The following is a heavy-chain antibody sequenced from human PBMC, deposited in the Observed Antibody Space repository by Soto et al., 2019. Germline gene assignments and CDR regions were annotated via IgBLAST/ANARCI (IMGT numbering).Heavy chain of an antibody. J-gene: IGHJ4*02. D-gene: IGHD4-4*01. CDR1: GFTFSDYY. CDR2: IISSSSYT. CDR3: ARGSYSPDY. V-gene: IGHV3-11*05. Sequence: PVGSLRLSCAASGFTFSDYYMSWIRQAPGKGLEWVSYIISSSSYTNYADSVKGRFTISRDNAKNSLYLQMNSLRAEDTAVYYCARGSYSPDYWGQGTLVTVS.